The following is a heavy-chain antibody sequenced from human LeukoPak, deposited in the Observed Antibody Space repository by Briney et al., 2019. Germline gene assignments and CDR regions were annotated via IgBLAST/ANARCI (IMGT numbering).Heavy chain of an antibody. CDR2: IYYTGST. V-gene: IGHV4-59*11. J-gene: IGHJ2*01. D-gene: IGHD3-16*01. CDR1: GGSISSHY. CDR3: ARSLVSSSWYFNL. Sequence: SETLSLTCTVSGGSISSHYWSWIRQPPGKGLEWIGYIYYTGSTNCNPSLKSRVTMSVDTSKNQFSLKLTSVTAADTAVYYCARSLVSSSWYFNLWGRGTLVTVSS.